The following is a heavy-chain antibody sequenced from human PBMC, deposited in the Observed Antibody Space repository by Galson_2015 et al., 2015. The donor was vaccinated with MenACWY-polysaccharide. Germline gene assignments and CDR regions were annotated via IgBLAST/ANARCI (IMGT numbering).Heavy chain of an antibody. CDR3: ARGHYGLDV. V-gene: IGHV3-11*01. CDR1: GFSLGAWY. Sequence: SLRLSCAASGFSLGAWYMSWIRQAPGKGLEWLSYISKSGDSIYYADSAKGRFTISRDNARNSLYLQVNSLEAEDTAIYYCARGHYGLDVWGQGTTATVS. J-gene: IGHJ6*02. CDR2: ISKSGDSI.